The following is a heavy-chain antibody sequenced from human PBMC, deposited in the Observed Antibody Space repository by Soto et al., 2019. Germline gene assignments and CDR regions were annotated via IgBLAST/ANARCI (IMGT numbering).Heavy chain of an antibody. J-gene: IGHJ4*02. Sequence: QVQLVESGGGVVQPGRSLRLSCAASGFTFSSYAMHWVRQAPGKGLEWVAVISYVGSNKYYADSVKGRFTISRDNSKNTLYLQMNSLRAEDTAVYYCARDLGLTVTYYFDYWGQGTLVTVSS. CDR3: ARDLGLTVTYYFDY. CDR2: ISYVGSNK. V-gene: IGHV3-30-3*01. CDR1: GFTFSSYA. D-gene: IGHD4-17*01.